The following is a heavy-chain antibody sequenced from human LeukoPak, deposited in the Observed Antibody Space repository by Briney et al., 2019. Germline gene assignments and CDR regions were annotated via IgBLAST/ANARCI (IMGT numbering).Heavy chain of an antibody. J-gene: IGHJ4*02. D-gene: IGHD3-3*01. CDR1: GYTFTSYG. CDR2: ISAYNGNT. CDR3: ARGWYDFWSGYYSNDY. Sequence: ASVTVSCTASGYTFTSYGISWVRQAPGQGLEWMGWISAYNGNTNYAQKLQGRVTMTTDTSTSTAYLELRSLRSDDTAVYYCARGWYDFWSGYYSNDYWGQGTLVTVSS. V-gene: IGHV1-18*01.